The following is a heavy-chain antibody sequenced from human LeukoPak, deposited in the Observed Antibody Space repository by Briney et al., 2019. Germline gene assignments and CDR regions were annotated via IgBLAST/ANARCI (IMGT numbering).Heavy chain of an antibody. CDR3: ARANLRAFGGVIATMPLKY. CDR1: GFTFSSYA. CDR2: ISYDGSNK. D-gene: IGHD3-16*02. J-gene: IGHJ4*02. V-gene: IGHV3-30-3*01. Sequence: PGRSLRLSCAASGFTFSSYAMHWVRQAPGKGLEWVAVISYDGSNKYYADSVKGRFTISRDNSKNTLYLQMNSLRAEDTAVYYCARANLRAFGGVIATMPLKYWGQGTLVTVSS.